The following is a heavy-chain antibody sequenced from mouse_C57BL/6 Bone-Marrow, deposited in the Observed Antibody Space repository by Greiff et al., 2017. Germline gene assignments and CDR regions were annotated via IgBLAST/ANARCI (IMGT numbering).Heavy chain of an antibody. Sequence: VQLQQSGAELVRPGTSVKMSCKASGYTFTNYWIGWAKQRPGHGLEWIGDIYPGGGYTNYNEKFKGKATLTADKSSSTAYMQFSSLTSEDSAIYYCAIIYSYAMDYWGQGTSVTVSS. CDR3: AIIYSYAMDY. V-gene: IGHV1-63*01. CDR1: GYTFTNYW. CDR2: IYPGGGYT. D-gene: IGHD2-1*01. J-gene: IGHJ4*01.